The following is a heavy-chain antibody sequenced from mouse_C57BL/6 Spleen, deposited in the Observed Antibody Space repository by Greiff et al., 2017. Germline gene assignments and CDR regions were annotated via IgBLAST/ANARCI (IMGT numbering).Heavy chain of an antibody. J-gene: IGHJ3*01. Sequence: QVQLQQSGAELARPGASVKMSCKASGYTFTSYTMHWVKQRPGQGLEWIGYINPSSGYTKYNQKFKDKATLTADKSSSTAYMQLSILTSEDSAVSYCAYYYGSSSFAYWGQGTLVTVSA. CDR1: GYTFTSYT. CDR3: AYYYGSSSFAY. D-gene: IGHD1-1*01. CDR2: INPSSGYT. V-gene: IGHV1-4*01.